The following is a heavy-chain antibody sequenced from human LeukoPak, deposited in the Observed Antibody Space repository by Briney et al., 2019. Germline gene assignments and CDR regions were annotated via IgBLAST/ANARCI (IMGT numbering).Heavy chain of an antibody. D-gene: IGHD6-19*01. CDR1: GFTFSTYW. V-gene: IGHV3-7*01. Sequence: GGSLRLSCAASGFTFSTYWMAWVRQAPGKGLEWVVNIKPDGGEQYSLDSAKGRFTISRDNAKNSLYLQMNSLRAEDTAVYYCARGHTPYGSGCTAAYWGQGTLVTVSS. J-gene: IGHJ4*02. CDR3: ARGHTPYGSGCTAAY. CDR2: IKPDGGEQ.